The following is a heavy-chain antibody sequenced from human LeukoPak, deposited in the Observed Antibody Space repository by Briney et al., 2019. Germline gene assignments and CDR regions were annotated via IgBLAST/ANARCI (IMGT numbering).Heavy chain of an antibody. CDR3: ASQVRPTTYYDILTGFFYFDY. CDR1: GGSISSSSYY. V-gene: IGHV4-39*01. D-gene: IGHD3-9*01. Sequence: SETLSLTCTVSGGSISSSSYYWGWIRQPPGKGLEWIGSIYYSGSTHYNPSLKSRVTISVDTSKNQFSLKLSSVTAADTAVYYCASQVRPTTYYDILTGFFYFDYWGQGTLVTVSS. CDR2: IYYSGST. J-gene: IGHJ4*02.